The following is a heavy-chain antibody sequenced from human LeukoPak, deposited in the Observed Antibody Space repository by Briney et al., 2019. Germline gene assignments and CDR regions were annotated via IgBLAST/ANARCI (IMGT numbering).Heavy chain of an antibody. CDR1: GFTFSTYA. CDR3: AKDSTQTPGPQFWHY. V-gene: IGHV3-23*01. J-gene: IGHJ4*02. Sequence: GGSLRLSCAASGFTFSTYAMSWVRQAPGKGLEWVSAISGSGGSTYYADSVKGRFTISRDNSKNTLYLQMNSLRAEDTAVYYCAKDSTQTPGPQFWHYWGQGTLVTVSS. D-gene: IGHD3-3*01. CDR2: ISGSGGST.